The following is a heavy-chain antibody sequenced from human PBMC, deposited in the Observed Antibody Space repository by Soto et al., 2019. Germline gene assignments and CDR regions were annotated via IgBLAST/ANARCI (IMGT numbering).Heavy chain of an antibody. CDR2: VSHDGRNT. J-gene: IGHJ4*02. V-gene: IGHV3-30*18. CDR1: GFTFSDYA. D-gene: IGHD6-19*01. Sequence: QVQLVESGGGVVQPGRSLRLSCAASGFTFSDYAMHWVRQAPGKGLEWVAVVSHDGRNTHYADSVKGRFTISRDSSKNTVSMEMTSLRTEDTAVYSGAKGGRQWLVTSDSNYWGQGALVTVSS. CDR3: AKGGRQWLVTSDSNY.